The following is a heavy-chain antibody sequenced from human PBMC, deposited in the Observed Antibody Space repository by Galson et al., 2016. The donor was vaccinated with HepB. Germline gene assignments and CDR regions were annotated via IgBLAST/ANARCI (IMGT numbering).Heavy chain of an antibody. V-gene: IGHV4-34*01. CDR3: ARKKYYHDTSPLGWFDP. CDR1: GGSFSNYY. D-gene: IGHD3-22*01. CDR2: INHRGST. J-gene: IGHJ5*02. Sequence: SETLSLTCAVYGGSFSNYYWSWIRQPPGKGLEWIGEINHRGSTNYNPSLESRVTISVDTSKNQFSLRLSSVTAADTAVYYCARKKYYHDTSPLGWFDPWGQGTLVTVSS.